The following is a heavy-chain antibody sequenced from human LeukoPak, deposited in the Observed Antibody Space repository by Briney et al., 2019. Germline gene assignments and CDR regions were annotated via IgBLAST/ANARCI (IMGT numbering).Heavy chain of an antibody. CDR3: AKGGGWSRRYFDY. Sequence: PWGSLRLSCAAFEFYWMHWVRQAPGKGLVWVSRINPDGSVTSYADSVKGRFTISRDNAMNTLYLQMNSLRAEDTAVYYCAKGGGWSRRYFDYWGQGTLVTVSS. V-gene: IGHV3-74*01. CDR2: INPDGSVT. CDR1: EFYW. D-gene: IGHD6-19*01. J-gene: IGHJ4*02.